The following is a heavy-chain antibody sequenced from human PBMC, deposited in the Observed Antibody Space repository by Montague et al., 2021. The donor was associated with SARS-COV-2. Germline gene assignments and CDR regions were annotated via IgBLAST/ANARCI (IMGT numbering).Heavy chain of an antibody. J-gene: IGHJ6*03. D-gene: IGHD3-22*01. CDR2: INNSGST. Sequence: SETLSLTCAIYGGSISGHYWCWIRQHPGKGLEWMGEINNSGSTNYNPSLKSRVTISVDTSKNQFSLKLHSVTAADTAVYYCARGRIEVSMIVVVLTGASYYMDVWGKGTTVTVSS. V-gene: IGHV4-34*01. CDR3: ARGRIEVSMIVVVLTGASYYMDV. CDR1: GGSISGHY.